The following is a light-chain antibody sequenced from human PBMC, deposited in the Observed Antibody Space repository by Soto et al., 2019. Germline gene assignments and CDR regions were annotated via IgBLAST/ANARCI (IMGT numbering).Light chain of an antibody. CDR1: SSNIGSNS. CDR2: RNN. CDR3: EAWDDSLSGHV. J-gene: IGLJ1*01. Sequence: QAVVTQPPSASGTPGQRVTISCSGSSSNIGSNSVYWYQQLPGTAPKLLIYRNNQRPSGVPDRFSGSKSGTSASLAISGLRSEDEADYYCEAWDDSLSGHVFGTGTKVTVL. V-gene: IGLV1-47*01.